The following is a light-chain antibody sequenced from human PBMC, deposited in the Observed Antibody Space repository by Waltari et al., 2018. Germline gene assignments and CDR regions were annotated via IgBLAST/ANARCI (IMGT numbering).Light chain of an antibody. Sequence: SSDLTQDPAVSVALGQTVRLTCLGDIPRTYFGNWCRQKPGQPPELVIYGKNNRPSGIPDRFSASSSGNTASLIITGAQAEDEADYYCSSRELSGHVVFGGGTRLTVL. J-gene: IGLJ2*01. V-gene: IGLV3-19*01. CDR2: GKN. CDR1: IPRTYF. CDR3: SSRELSGHVV.